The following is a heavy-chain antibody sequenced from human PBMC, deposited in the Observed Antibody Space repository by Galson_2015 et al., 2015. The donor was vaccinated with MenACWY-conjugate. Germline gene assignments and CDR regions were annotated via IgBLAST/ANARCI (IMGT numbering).Heavy chain of an antibody. D-gene: IGHD3-16*02. V-gene: IGHV3-7*03. Sequence: SLRLSCAASGFPFSSYWMSWVRQAPGRGLEWVGNLKEDGSDMYYVDSVRGRFTISRDNAKNSLYLQMNSLRAEDTAVYYCARVWAGELSWDSWGQGTLVTVSS. CDR2: LKEDGSDM. J-gene: IGHJ4*02. CDR3: ARVWAGELSWDS. CDR1: GFPFSSYW.